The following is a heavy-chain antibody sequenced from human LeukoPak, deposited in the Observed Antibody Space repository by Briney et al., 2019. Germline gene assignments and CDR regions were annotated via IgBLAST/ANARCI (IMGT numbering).Heavy chain of an antibody. Sequence: GGSLRLSCAASGFTFDDYAMHWVRQAPGKGLEWVSGISWNSGSIGYADSVKGRFTISRDNAKNSLYLQMNSLRAEDTAVYYCATRGNVLRFLEWLDYFDYWGQGTLVTVSS. CDR3: ATRGNVLRFLEWLDYFDY. CDR1: GFTFDDYA. V-gene: IGHV3-9*01. CDR2: ISWNSGSI. J-gene: IGHJ4*02. D-gene: IGHD3-3*01.